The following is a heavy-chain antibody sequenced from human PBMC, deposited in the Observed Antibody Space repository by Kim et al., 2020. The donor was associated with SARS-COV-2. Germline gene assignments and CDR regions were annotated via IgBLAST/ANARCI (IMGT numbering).Heavy chain of an antibody. D-gene: IGHD3-22*01. CDR2: IWYDGSNK. J-gene: IGHJ6*02. CDR3: ARDIRDSSVYGMDV. V-gene: IGHV3-33*01. Sequence: GGSLRLSCAASGFTFSSYAMHWVRQAPGKGLEWVAVIWYDGSNKYYADSVKGRFTISRDNSKNTLYLQMNSLRAEDTAVYYCARDIRDSSVYGMDVWGQGTTVTVSS. CDR1: GFTFSSYA.